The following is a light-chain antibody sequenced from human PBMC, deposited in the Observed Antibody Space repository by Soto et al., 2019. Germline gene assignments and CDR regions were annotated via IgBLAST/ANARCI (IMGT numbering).Light chain of an antibody. V-gene: IGKV3-20*01. CDR2: AAS. CDR3: QHYDSSPPYT. Sequence: EIVLTQSPVPLSLSPGKRATLSCRASRSFASSYLGWYQQKPGQAPRLLIYAASTRATGIPDRFSGSGSATDFTLPISRLEPEDSAVYYCQHYDSSPPYTFGQGTKLEIK. CDR1: RSFASSY. J-gene: IGKJ2*01.